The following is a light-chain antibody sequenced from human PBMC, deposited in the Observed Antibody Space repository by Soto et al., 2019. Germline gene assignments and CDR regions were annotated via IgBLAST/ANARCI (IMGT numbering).Light chain of an antibody. CDR3: AAWDDSLNGLV. CDR2: SNN. Sequence: QAVVTQPPSASGTPGQRVTISCSGSSSNIGSNTVNWYQQLPGTAPKLLIYSNNQRPSGVPDRFSGSKSGTSASLAISGLQSDDEADYYCAAWDDSLNGLVFGGGTKVTVL. V-gene: IGLV1-44*01. CDR1: SSNIGSNT. J-gene: IGLJ2*01.